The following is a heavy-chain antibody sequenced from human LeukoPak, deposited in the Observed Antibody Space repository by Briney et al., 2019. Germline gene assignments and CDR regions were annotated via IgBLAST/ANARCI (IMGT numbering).Heavy chain of an antibody. CDR1: GGSISSYY. CDR2: IYYSGST. Sequence: SETLSLTCTVSGGSISSYYWSWIRQPPGKGLEWIGYIYYSGSTNYNPSLKSRVTISVDTSKNQFSLKLSSVTAADTAVYYCARARLDSSSWFDYWGQGTLVTVSS. CDR3: ARARLDSSSWFDY. V-gene: IGHV4-59*01. J-gene: IGHJ4*02. D-gene: IGHD6-13*01.